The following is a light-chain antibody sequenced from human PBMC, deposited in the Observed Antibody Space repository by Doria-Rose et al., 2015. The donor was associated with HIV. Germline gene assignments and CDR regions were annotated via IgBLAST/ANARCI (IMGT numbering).Light chain of an antibody. Sequence: DIQVTQSPESLGMSLGERATLNCKSNQSLLYTSKNYLAWYQQKPGQPPKLLIYWASTRQSGVPARFSGGGSGTEFTLTISSLEAEDVAVYYCQQYYDAPSFGPGTTVDIK. CDR2: WAS. CDR1: QSLLYTSKNY. CDR3: QQYYDAPS. J-gene: IGKJ3*01. V-gene: IGKV4-1*01.